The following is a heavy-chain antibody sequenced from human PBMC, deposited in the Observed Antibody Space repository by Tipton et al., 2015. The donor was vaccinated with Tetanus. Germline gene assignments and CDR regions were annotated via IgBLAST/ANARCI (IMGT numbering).Heavy chain of an antibody. D-gene: IGHD1-26*01. V-gene: IGHV4-59*01. Sequence: TLSLTCTVSGGPINDYSWSWIRQTPGRGLEWIGYISDIGNTKYNPSLKSRVIISLDTSKNHFSLTLTSVTAADTAVYFCAMGWAWELEFWYCDLWGRGSLVSVSS. CDR3: AMGWAWELEFWYCDL. J-gene: IGHJ2*01. CDR1: GGPINDYS. CDR2: ISDIGNT.